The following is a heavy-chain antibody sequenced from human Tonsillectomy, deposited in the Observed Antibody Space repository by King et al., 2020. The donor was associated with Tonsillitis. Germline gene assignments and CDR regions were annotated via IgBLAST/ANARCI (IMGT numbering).Heavy chain of an antibody. CDR3: AKSIGYGDYDYAMDV. CDR1: GFPFRSYG. CDR2: ISDDGNKK. D-gene: IGHD4-17*01. V-gene: IGHV3-30*18. J-gene: IGHJ6*02. Sequence: VQLVESGGGVVQPGRSLRLSCAASGFPFRSYGMHWVRKAPGKGLEWVILISDDGNKKYYADSVMGRFTISRDNAKNTLYLQMNSLTAEDTAVYYCAKSIGYGDYDYAMDVWGQGTTVTVSS.